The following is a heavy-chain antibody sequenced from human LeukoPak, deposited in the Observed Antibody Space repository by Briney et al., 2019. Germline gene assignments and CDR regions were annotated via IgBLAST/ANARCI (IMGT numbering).Heavy chain of an antibody. CDR3: ARRERLGYSYGRGTLDI. J-gene: IGHJ3*02. V-gene: IGHV3-66*01. CDR2: INSDGSA. D-gene: IGHD5-18*01. Sequence: GGSLRLSCAASGFTVSNNYMSWVRQAAGKGLEWVSLINSDGSAYYADSVRGRFTTFRDNSKNTLYLQMNSLRAEDTALYYCARRERLGYSYGRGTLDIWGQGTMVTVSS. CDR1: GFTVSNNY.